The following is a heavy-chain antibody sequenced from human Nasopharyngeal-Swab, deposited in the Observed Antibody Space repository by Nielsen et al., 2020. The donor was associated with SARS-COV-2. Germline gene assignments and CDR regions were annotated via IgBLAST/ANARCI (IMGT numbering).Heavy chain of an antibody. CDR2: ISHDGNIQ. CDR1: GFIFSSYD. J-gene: IGHJ3*02. CDR3: AKPTTRSAFDI. D-gene: IGHD1-7*01. V-gene: IGHV3-30*18. Sequence: GESLKISCAVSGFIFSSYDMHWVRQAPGKGLEWVAFISHDGNIQYYADSVKGRLTISRDNSKSTLFLQMNSLRAEDTAVYYCAKPTTRSAFDIWGQGTMVTVSS.